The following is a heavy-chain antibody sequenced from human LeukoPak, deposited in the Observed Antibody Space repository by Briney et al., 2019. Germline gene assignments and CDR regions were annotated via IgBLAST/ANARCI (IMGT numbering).Heavy chain of an antibody. CDR1: AYSISSGYY. CDR3: ARDPSGSYIGDAFDI. D-gene: IGHD1-26*01. V-gene: IGHV4-38-2*02. J-gene: IGHJ3*02. CDR2: IYHSGSS. Sequence: SETLSLTCTVSAYSISSGYYWGWIRQPPGEGLEWIGSIYHSGSSYYNPSLKSRVTISVDTSKNQFSLKLSSVTAADTAVYYCARDPSGSYIGDAFDIWGQGTMVTVSS.